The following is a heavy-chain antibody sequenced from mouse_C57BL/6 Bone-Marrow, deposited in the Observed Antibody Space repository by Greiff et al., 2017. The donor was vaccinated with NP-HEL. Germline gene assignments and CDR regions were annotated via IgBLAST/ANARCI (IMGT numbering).Heavy chain of an antibody. CDR3: TGDGAWFAY. V-gene: IGHV1-15*01. D-gene: IGHD3-3*01. Sequence: VHLVESGAELVRPGASVTLSCKASGYTFTDYEMHWVKQTPVHGLEWIGAIDPETGGTAYNQKFKGKAILTADKSSSTAYMELRSLTSEDSAVYYCTGDGAWFAYWGQGTLVTVSA. CDR1: GYTFTDYE. J-gene: IGHJ3*01. CDR2: IDPETGGT.